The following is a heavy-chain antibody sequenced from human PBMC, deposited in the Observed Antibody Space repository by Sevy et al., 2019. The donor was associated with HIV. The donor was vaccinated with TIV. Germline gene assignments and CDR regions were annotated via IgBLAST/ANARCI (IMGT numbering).Heavy chain of an antibody. CDR2: INGRGGSA. J-gene: IGHJ4*02. V-gene: IGHV3-23*01. Sequence: GGSLRLSCAASGFTFSSFAMSWVRHIPGKGLEWVSTINGRGGSAYYADSVKGRFTLSRDNSNNTGFLQMNRLRDEDTAVYYCARPSARMAPCGAACVDYWGQGTRGTGSA. D-gene: IGHD1-26*01. CDR3: ARPSARMAPCGAACVDY. CDR1: GFTFSSFA.